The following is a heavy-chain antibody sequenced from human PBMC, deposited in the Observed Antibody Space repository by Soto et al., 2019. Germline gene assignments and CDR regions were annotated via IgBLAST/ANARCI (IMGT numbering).Heavy chain of an antibody. CDR1: GFTFSSCA. CDR2: IIDSGGST. J-gene: IGHJ6*02. Sequence: PGGSLRLSCAASGFTFSSCAMGWVRQAPGKGLEWVSYIIDSGGSTYYADSVKGRFTISRDNSKSTLYLQMNSLRAEDTALYYCLKGRSYDHYYGLDVPGQGTTVIVSS. V-gene: IGHV3-23*01. CDR3: LKGRSYDHYYGLDV.